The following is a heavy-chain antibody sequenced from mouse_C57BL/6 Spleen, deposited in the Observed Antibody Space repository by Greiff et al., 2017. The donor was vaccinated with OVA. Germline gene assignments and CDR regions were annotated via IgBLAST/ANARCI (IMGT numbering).Heavy chain of an antibody. D-gene: IGHD1-1*01. CDR2: ISSGGSYT. J-gene: IGHJ1*03. CDR3: ARRDYYGSSSPFDV. V-gene: IGHV5-6*01. CDR1: GFTFSSYG. Sequence: EVKVVESGGDLVKPGGSLKLSCAASGFTFSSYGMSWVRQTPDKRLEWVATISSGGSYTYYTDSVKGRFTISRDNATNTVYLQMSSLKSEDTAMDSGARRDYYGSSSPFDVWGTGTTVTVSS.